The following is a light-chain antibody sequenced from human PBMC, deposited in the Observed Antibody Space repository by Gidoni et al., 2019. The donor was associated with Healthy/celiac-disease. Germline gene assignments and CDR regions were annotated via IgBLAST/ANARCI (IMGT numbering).Light chain of an antibody. CDR2: DAS. V-gene: IGKV1-33*01. CDR1: QDISNY. CDR3: QQYDNLPRT. Sequence: DIQMTPSTSSLSASVGDSVTITCQASQDISNYLNWYQQKPGKAPKLLIYDASNLETGVPQRFSGSGAGTDFTFTISSLQPEDIATYYCQQYDNLPRTFGGGTKVEIK. J-gene: IGKJ4*01.